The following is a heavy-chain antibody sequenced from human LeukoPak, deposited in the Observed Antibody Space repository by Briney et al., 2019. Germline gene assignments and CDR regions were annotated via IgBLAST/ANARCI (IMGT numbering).Heavy chain of an antibody. D-gene: IGHD7-27*01. Sequence: SETQSLTCTVSGGSVSSGSYYWSWIRQPPGKGLEWIGYIYYSGSTNYNPSLKSRVTISVDTSKNQFSLKLSSVTAADTAVYYCARGNWGIDYWGQGTLVTVSS. CDR2: IYYSGST. CDR3: ARGNWGIDY. V-gene: IGHV4-61*01. J-gene: IGHJ4*02. CDR1: GGSVSSGSYY.